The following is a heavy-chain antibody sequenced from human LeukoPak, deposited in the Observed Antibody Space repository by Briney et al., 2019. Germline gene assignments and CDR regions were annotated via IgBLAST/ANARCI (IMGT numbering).Heavy chain of an antibody. CDR1: GFTFDGYA. Sequence: PGGSLRLSCAASGFTFDGYAMHWVRQAPGKGLEWVSGISWNSGSIGYADSVKGRFTISRDNAKNSLYLQMNSLRAEDTALYYCAKSALVRSKSGYLGFWGQGTLVTVSS. J-gene: IGHJ4*02. CDR2: ISWNSGSI. D-gene: IGHD3-10*01. V-gene: IGHV3-9*01. CDR3: AKSALVRSKSGYLGF.